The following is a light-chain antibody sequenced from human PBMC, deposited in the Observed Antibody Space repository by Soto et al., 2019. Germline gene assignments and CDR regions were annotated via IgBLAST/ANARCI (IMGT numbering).Light chain of an antibody. CDR2: DAS. CDR3: QQYTTYWT. Sequence: DIQMTQSPSTLSASVVDRVTVTFRASQIVSGWLAWYQQKPGEAPKLLIYDASTLHSGVSSRFSGSGSGTEFTLTISSLQPNDSATYYCQQYTTYWTFGQGTKVDIK. J-gene: IGKJ1*01. V-gene: IGKV1-5*01. CDR1: QIVSGW.